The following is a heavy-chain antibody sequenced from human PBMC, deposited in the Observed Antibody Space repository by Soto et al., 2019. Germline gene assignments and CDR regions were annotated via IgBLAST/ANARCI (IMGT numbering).Heavy chain of an antibody. D-gene: IGHD1-26*01. CDR2: IDHSGSA. V-gene: IGHV4-34*01. CDR1: GGSFSDYI. CDR3: ARGLISGSHYSGGWYYFDS. Sequence: SETLSLTCDVYGGSFSDYIWTWIRQAPGKGLQWIGQIDHSGSANYNPSLKSRVTISVHTSSSQFSLELSSVTAADTAVYYCARGLISGSHYSGGWYYFDSWGQGTQVTVSS. J-gene: IGHJ4*02.